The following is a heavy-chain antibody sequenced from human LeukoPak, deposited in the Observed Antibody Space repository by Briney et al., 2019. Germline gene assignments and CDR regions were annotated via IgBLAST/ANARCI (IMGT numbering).Heavy chain of an antibody. CDR3: ARRAGAYSHPYDY. D-gene: IGHD4/OR15-4a*01. Sequence: GGSLRLSCAASGFTFSSYWMSWVRQAPGKGLEWVAYIKQDVTEKYYVDSVKGRFIISRGNAKTSLHLQMNSLRAEDTAVYYCARRAGAYSHPYDYWGQGTLVTVSS. V-gene: IGHV3-7*03. CDR2: IKQDVTEK. CDR1: GFTFSSYW. J-gene: IGHJ4*02.